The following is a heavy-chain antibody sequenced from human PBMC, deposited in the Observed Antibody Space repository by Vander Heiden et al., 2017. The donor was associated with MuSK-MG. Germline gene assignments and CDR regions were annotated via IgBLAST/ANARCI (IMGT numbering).Heavy chain of an antibody. CDR2: ISYDGRNE. D-gene: IGHD3-9*01. Sequence: QVQLAASGGGVVQSGRSLRVSWAASGFTVSRFAVHWVRQAPGKGLEGMAVISYDGRNENYADSVKGRFIISRDNSKNTLFLQMNSLRVEDTAVYYCGGGATWLSSYYNYLMDVWGQGTTVTVSS. J-gene: IGHJ6*02. CDR3: GGGATWLSSYYNYLMDV. V-gene: IGHV3-30*01. CDR1: GFTVSRFA.